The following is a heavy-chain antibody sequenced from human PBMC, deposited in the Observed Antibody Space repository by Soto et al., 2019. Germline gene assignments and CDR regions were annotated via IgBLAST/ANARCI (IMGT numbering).Heavy chain of an antibody. D-gene: IGHD1-1*01. CDR1: GGSISSSGYC. V-gene: IGHV4-39*01. CDR2: ICYSGST. CDR3: ARPLGGNNWFDP. J-gene: IGHJ5*02. Sequence: SETLSLTCTVSGGSISSSGYCWGWIRQPPGKGLEWIGSICYSGSTYYNPSLKSRVTVSVDTSKNQLSLKLSSVTAADTAVYYCARPLGGNNWFDPWGQGTLVTVSS.